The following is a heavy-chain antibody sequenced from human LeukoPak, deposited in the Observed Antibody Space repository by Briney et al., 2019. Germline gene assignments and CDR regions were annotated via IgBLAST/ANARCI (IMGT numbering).Heavy chain of an antibody. CDR2: ISSSSSYI. Sequence: GGTLRLSCAASGFTFSSYSMNWVRQAPGKGLEWVSSISSSSSYIYYADSVKGRFTISRDNAKNSLYLQMNSLRAEDTAVYYCVKVGNSYDPYYMDVWGKGTTVTISS. V-gene: IGHV3-21*04. J-gene: IGHJ6*03. D-gene: IGHD1-7*01. CDR3: VKVGNSYDPYYMDV. CDR1: GFTFSSYS.